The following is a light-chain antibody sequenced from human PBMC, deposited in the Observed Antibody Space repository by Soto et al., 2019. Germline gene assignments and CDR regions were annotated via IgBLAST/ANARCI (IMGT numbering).Light chain of an antibody. V-gene: IGLV2-8*01. CDR3: WSYAGRNTYV. CDR1: SSNVGGYNY. CDR2: EVD. Sequence: QSVLTQPPSASGSPGQSVSISCTGSSSNVGGYNYVSWYQQHPGKAPRLIIYEVDKRPSGVPDRFSGYKAGSTASLTVSGLQADDEADYYCWSYAGRNTYVFGPGTKVTVL. J-gene: IGLJ1*01.